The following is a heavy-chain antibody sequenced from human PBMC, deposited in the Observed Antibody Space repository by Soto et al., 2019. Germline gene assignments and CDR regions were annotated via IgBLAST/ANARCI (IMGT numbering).Heavy chain of an antibody. CDR2: FGSAGDI. CDR1: RFSFHNYD. D-gene: IGHD3-16*01. V-gene: IGHV3-13*01. Sequence: GVSLRLSCAASRFSFHNYDLLCVRQAPGKGLEWVSTFGSAGDIYYSDSVKGRFTISRDNARNSLYLQMNSLRAADTAVYYCARGGPNWDYYFYGMDVWGQGT. J-gene: IGHJ6*02. CDR3: ARGGPNWDYYFYGMDV.